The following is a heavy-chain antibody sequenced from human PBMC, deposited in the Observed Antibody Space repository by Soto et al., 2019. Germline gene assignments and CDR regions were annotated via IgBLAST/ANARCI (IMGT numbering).Heavy chain of an antibody. CDR2: ISDSGST. D-gene: IGHD2-2*01. CDR1: GFSFNNYA. V-gene: IGHV3-23*01. CDR3: AKDVGGHYCTPTSCLYFFHS. J-gene: IGHJ4*02. Sequence: EVQLLESGGGLVQPGGSLRLSCAASGFSFNNYAMNWVRQAPGQGLEWVSTISDSGSTYYADSVKGRFTISRDNSKNTLYLQMKSLRAADTAVYFCAKDVGGHYCTPTSCLYFFHSWGRGTPVNVSS.